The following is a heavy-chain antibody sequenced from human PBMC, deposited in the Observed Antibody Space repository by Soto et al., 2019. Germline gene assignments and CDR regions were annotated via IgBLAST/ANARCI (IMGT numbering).Heavy chain of an antibody. Sequence: EVQLLESGGGLVQPRGSLTLSCAASGFAFNNYAMNWVRQAPGKGLEWVSAISGSGDKTYYADSVKGRFAISRDISKSVMYLQMTSLRVDDTAIYYCAKVGERFRYWSDYWGQGTLVTVSS. CDR3: AKVGERFRYWSDY. D-gene: IGHD2-8*02. J-gene: IGHJ4*02. V-gene: IGHV3-23*01. CDR1: GFAFNNYA. CDR2: ISGSGDKT.